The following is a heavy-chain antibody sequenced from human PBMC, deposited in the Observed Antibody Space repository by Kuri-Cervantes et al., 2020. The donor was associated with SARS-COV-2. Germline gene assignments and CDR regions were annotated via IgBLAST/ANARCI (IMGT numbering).Heavy chain of an antibody. J-gene: IGHJ4*02. CDR1: GITLSSYA. V-gene: IGHV3-64*04. Sequence: GESLKISCSASGITLSSYAKHWVRQALGKGLEYISGIINSGGITSYADSVKGRFSLSRDNAKNMLFLQMNSLRAEDTAVYYCVRDGDHWNFDYWGQGTLVTVSS. CDR3: VRDGDHWNFDY. CDR2: IINSGGIT. D-gene: IGHD1-1*01.